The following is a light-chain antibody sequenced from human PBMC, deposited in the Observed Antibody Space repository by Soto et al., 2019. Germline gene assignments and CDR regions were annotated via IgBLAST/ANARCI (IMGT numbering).Light chain of an antibody. Sequence: DIQMTQSPSTLSASVGDRVTITCRASQSISSWLAWYQQKPGKAPTLLIYKASSLESGVPSRFSGSGSGTEFTLTISSRQPDDFATYYCQQYNSYWTFGQGTKVEIK. CDR2: KAS. V-gene: IGKV1-5*03. CDR3: QQYNSYWT. J-gene: IGKJ1*01. CDR1: QSISSW.